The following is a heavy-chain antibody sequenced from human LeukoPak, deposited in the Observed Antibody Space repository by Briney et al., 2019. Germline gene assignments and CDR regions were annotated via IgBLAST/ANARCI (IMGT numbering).Heavy chain of an antibody. CDR2: INSNSGDT. CDR1: GYTFNDYS. J-gene: IGHJ5*02. D-gene: IGHD2-21*02. Sequence: GASVKVSCKASGYTFNDYSIHGVGQAPGQGLAWVGCINSNSGDTNYPPKLQDRVTLSRSTSISKSQMELTDLRSDDTAMYYCARPNGDYYNWFDPWGQGTLVPVSS. V-gene: IGHV1-2*02. CDR3: ARPNGDYYNWFDP.